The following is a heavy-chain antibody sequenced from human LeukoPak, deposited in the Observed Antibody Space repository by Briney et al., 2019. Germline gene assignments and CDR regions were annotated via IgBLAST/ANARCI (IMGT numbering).Heavy chain of an antibody. CDR3: ARVGGDSDAFDI. CDR2: IKTSTGNT. Sequence: GASVKVSCKASGYTFITYGISWVRQAPGQGLEWMGWIKTSTGNTNYAQRFQDRVTMTTDTSTSTAYMELRSLRSDDTAVYYCARVGGDSDAFDIWGQGTMVTVSS. D-gene: IGHD3-16*01. J-gene: IGHJ3*02. CDR1: GYTFITYG. V-gene: IGHV1-18*01.